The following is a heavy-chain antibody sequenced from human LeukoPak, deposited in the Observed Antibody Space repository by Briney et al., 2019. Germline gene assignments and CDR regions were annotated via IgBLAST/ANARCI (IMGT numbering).Heavy chain of an antibody. D-gene: IGHD6-13*01. Sequence: GGSLRLSCAASGFTFSSYEMNWVRQAPGKGLEWISYISSSGSSISYADSVKGRLTISRDNAKNTVYLQVNSVRAEDTAVYYCARVPAAAPGQGIDYWGQGTLVTVSS. CDR3: ARVPAAAPGQGIDY. CDR1: GFTFSSYE. J-gene: IGHJ4*02. V-gene: IGHV3-48*03. CDR2: ISSSGSSI.